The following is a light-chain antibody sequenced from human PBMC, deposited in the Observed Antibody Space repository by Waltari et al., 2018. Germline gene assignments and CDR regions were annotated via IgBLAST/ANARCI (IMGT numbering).Light chain of an antibody. CDR2: KAS. CDR3: QHGYGTPLT. CDR1: ENVNNY. J-gene: IGKJ4*01. Sequence: DIQMTQSPSSLSASVGDRVTITCRASENVNNYLNWYQQKPGKAPKLLIYKASTLQSGVPSRFGGSGAGTDYTFTISSLQSEDVATYYCQHGYGTPLTFGGGTKVEIK. V-gene: IGKV1-39*01.